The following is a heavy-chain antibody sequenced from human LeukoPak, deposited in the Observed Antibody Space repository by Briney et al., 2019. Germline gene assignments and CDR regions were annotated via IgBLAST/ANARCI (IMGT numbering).Heavy chain of an antibody. J-gene: IGHJ4*02. V-gene: IGHV4-39*01. Sequence: SETLSLTCTVSGGSISSSSYYWGWIRQPPGKGLEWIGNIYYSGSTYYNPSLKSRVIISVDTSKNQFSLKLSSVTAADTAVYYCARHLDSSGWYAIDYWGQGSLVTVFS. D-gene: IGHD6-13*01. CDR2: IYYSGST. CDR3: ARHLDSSGWYAIDY. CDR1: GGSISSSSYY.